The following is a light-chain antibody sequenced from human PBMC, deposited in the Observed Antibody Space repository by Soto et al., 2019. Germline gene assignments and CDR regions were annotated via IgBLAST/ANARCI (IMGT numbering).Light chain of an antibody. CDR2: EGS. CDR1: SSDVGSYNL. J-gene: IGLJ1*01. CDR3: CSYAGSSNYV. V-gene: IGLV2-23*01. Sequence: QSVLTQPASVSGSPGQSITISCTGTSSDVGSYNLVSWYQQHPGKAPKLMIYEGSKRPSGVSNRFSGSKSGNTASLTISGLQAEDEADYYCCSYAGSSNYVFGNGTKVTVL.